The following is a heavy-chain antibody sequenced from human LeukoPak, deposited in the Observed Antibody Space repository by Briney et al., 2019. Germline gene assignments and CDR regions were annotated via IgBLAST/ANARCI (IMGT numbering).Heavy chain of an antibody. CDR3: ASSLPPARGLSPDYYMDV. J-gene: IGHJ6*03. D-gene: IGHD1-26*01. V-gene: IGHV4-59*01. Sequence: PSETLSLTCTVSGGSISSYYWSWIRQPPGKGLEWIGYIYYSGSTNYNPSLKSRVTISVDTSKNQFSLKLSSVTAADTAVYYCASSLPPARGLSPDYYMDVWGKGTTVTVSS. CDR2: IYYSGST. CDR1: GGSISSYY.